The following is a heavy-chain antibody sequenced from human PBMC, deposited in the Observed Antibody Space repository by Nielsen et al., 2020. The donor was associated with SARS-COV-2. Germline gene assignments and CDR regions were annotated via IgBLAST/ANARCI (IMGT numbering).Heavy chain of an antibody. J-gene: IGHJ4*02. V-gene: IGHV3-13*04. CDR3: ANGEGYSLDY. CDR2: IGTAGDT. Sequence: GESLKISCAASGFTFSSYDMHWVRQATGKGLEWVSAIGTAGDTYYPDSVKGRFTISRDNSKNTLYLQMNSLRAEDTAVYYCANGEGYSLDYWGQGTLVTVSS. CDR1: GFTFSSYD. D-gene: IGHD5-18*01.